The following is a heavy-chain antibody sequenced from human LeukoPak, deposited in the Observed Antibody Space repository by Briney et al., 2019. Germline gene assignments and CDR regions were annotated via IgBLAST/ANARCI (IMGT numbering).Heavy chain of an antibody. D-gene: IGHD3-22*01. CDR3: ARRPGSSGYY. CDR1: GGSFSCYY. Sequence: SETLSLTCAVYGGSFSCYYWSWIRQPPGKGLEWIGEINHSGSTNYNPSLKSRVTISVDTSKNQFSLKLSSVTAADTAVYYCARRPGSSGYYWGQGTLVTVSS. V-gene: IGHV4-34*01. J-gene: IGHJ4*02. CDR2: INHSGST.